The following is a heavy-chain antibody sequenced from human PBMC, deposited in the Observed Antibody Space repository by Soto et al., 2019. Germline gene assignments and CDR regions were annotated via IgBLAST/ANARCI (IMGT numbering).Heavy chain of an antibody. CDR2: ISYDGSNK. Sequence: QVQLVESGGGVVQPGRSLRLSCAASGFTFSGYGMHWVHQAPGKGLEWVAVISYDGSNKNYAESVKGRFTISRDNSKNTLYLQMNSLRAEDTAVYYCANSLPLWFGSYYYYYGMDVWGQGTTVTVSS. CDR3: ANSLPLWFGSYYYYYGMDV. D-gene: IGHD3-10*01. CDR1: GFTFSGYG. J-gene: IGHJ6*02. V-gene: IGHV3-30*18.